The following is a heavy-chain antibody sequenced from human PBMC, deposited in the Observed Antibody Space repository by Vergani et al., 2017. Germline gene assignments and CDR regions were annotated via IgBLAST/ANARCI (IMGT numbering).Heavy chain of an antibody. CDR1: GFTFSSYG. CDR2: IWYDGSNK. CDR3: ARVGAVAGPIDY. D-gene: IGHD6-19*01. J-gene: IGHJ4*02. V-gene: IGHV3-33*01. Sequence: QVQLVESGGGVVQPGRSLRLSCAASGFTFSSYGMHWVRQAPGKGLEWVAVIWYDGSNKYYADSVKGRFTISRDNSKNTLYLQMNSLRAEDTAVYYCARVGAVAGPIDYWGEGTLVTVHS.